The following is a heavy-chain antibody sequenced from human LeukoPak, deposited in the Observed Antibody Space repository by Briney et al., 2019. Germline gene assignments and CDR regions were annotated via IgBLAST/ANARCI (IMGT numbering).Heavy chain of an antibody. CDR1: GGSISSGTYF. CDR2: IRTSGST. V-gene: IGHV4-61*02. D-gene: IGHD5-24*01. J-gene: IGHJ4*02. CDR3: ARGVVETATSWGY. Sequence: SQTLSLTCTVSGGSISSGTYFWSWIRQPAGKGLEWIGRIRTSGSTNYSPSLRSRVTISVDTSKNQFSLNLSSVTAADTAVYYCARGVVETATSWGYWGQGTLVTVSS.